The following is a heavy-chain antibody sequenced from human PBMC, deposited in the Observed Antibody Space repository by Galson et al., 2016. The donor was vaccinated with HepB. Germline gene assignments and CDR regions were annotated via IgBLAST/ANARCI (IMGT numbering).Heavy chain of an antibody. CDR1: GYTFTNYW. CDR2: IYPHDSDT. J-gene: IGHJ6*03. Sequence: QSGAEVKKTGESLKISCKASGYTFTNYWIGWVRQMPGKGLEWMGVIYPHDSDTRYSPSVQGQVTISADKSANTAYLQWSSLKASDTATYFCTRHFDVWGKGTTVIVSS. CDR3: TRHFDV. V-gene: IGHV5-51*01.